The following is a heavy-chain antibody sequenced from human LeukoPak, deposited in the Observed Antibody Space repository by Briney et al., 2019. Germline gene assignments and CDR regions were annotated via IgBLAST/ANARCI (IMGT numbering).Heavy chain of an antibody. D-gene: IGHD6-19*01. CDR1: GFTFSSYA. CDR3: ARGSHSGGWPYFDY. J-gene: IGHJ4*02. V-gene: IGHV3-23*01. CDR2: ISGSGGST. Sequence: GGSLRLSCAASGFTFSSYAMSWVRQAPGKGLEWVSAISGSGGSTYYADSVKGRFTISRDNSKNTLHLQMNSLRGEDTAAYYCARGSHSGGWPYFDYWGQGTLVTVSS.